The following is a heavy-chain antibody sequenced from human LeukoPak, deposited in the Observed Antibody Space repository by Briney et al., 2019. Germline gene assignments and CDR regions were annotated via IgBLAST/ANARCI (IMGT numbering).Heavy chain of an antibody. J-gene: IGHJ4*02. CDR2: ISWNSGSI. Sequence: GRSLRLSCAASGFTFDDYAMHWVRQAPGKGLEWVSGISWNSGSIGYADSVKGRFTISRDNAKNSLYLQMNSLRAEDTALYYCAKEYTWLQFSNPSFDYWGQGTLVTVSS. CDR3: AKEYTWLQFSNPSFDY. V-gene: IGHV3-9*01. D-gene: IGHD5-24*01. CDR1: GFTFDDYA.